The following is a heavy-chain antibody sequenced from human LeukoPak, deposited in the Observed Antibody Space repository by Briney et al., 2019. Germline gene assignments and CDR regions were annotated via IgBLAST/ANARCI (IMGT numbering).Heavy chain of an antibody. J-gene: IGHJ4*02. CDR2: IYYSGST. CDR1: GDSISGYY. V-gene: IGHV4-59*01. CDR3: ATDSSGYYGGNYFDH. D-gene: IGHD3-22*01. Sequence: SETLSLTCTVSGDSISGYYWSCIRQPPGKGLEWIGYIYYSGSTNYNPSLKSRVTISVDTSKNQFSLKLSSVTAADTAVYYCATDSSGYYGGNYFDHWGQGTLVTVSS.